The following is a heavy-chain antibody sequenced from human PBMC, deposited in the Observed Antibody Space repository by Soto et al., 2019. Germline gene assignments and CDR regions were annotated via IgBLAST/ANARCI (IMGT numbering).Heavy chain of an antibody. D-gene: IGHD1-1*01. J-gene: IGHJ4*02. CDR2: INDGSEE. Sequence: QVQLVESGGGVVRPGTSLRLSCAATGFSFSAHGIHSVRQAPGKGLEWLAVINDGSEEGYADSVRGRFTISRDNARNILYLQMHNLRAEDSALYYCARDDLFVDNGLDHWGQGTPVTVSS. V-gene: IGHV3-33*01. CDR3: ARDDLFVDNGLDH. CDR1: GFSFSAHG.